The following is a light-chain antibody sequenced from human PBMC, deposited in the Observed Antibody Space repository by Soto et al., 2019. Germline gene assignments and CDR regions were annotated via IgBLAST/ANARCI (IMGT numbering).Light chain of an antibody. J-gene: IGKJ5*01. V-gene: IGKV3-20*01. Sequence: EIVLTQSPGILSLSPGERASLSCGASQSISSSFLAWYQQKPGQAPRLLIYGASSRATGIPDRFSGTGSETDFTLTIRRLATEDSAVYYCQQYDNPPITFGQGTRLEIK. CDR3: QQYDNPPIT. CDR2: GAS. CDR1: QSISSSF.